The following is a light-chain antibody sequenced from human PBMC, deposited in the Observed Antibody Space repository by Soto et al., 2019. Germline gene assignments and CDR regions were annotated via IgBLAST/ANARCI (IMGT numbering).Light chain of an antibody. CDR3: QQRARWPPIT. V-gene: IGKV3-11*01. Sequence: EIVMTQYPATLSVSPGERSTLSCRASQSVSSNLAWYQQKPGQAPRLLIYDASTRATGIPARFSGSGSGTDFTLTISSLEPEDFAVYYCQQRARWPPITFGQGTRPEIK. J-gene: IGKJ5*01. CDR1: QSVSSN. CDR2: DAS.